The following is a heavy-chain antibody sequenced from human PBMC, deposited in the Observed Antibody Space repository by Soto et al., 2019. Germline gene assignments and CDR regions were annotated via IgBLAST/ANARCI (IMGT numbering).Heavy chain of an antibody. V-gene: IGHV3-23*01. CDR2: ISGSGDST. J-gene: IGHJ4*02. CDR1: GFTFSSYA. CDR3: AKSHPSRWAYFAY. Sequence: GGSLRLSCAASGFTFSSYAMSWVRQAPGKGLEWVSAISGSGDSTYYADSVQGRLTISRDNSKNTLYLQMNSLRAEDTAIFSCAKSHPSRWAYFAYWGQGTLVTVSS. D-gene: IGHD6-13*01.